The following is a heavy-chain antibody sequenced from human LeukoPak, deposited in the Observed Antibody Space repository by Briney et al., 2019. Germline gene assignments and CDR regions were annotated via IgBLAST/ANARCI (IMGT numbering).Heavy chain of an antibody. CDR2: ISSSSSYI. D-gene: IGHD1-26*01. CDR3: ARDVRGRFDY. Sequence: GSLRLSCEASGVTFSSYVMNWVRQAPGKGLEWVSSISSSSSYIYYADSVKGRFTISRDNAKNSLYLQMNSLRAEDTAVYYCARDVRGRFDYWGQGTLVTVSS. J-gene: IGHJ4*02. CDR1: GVTFSSYV. V-gene: IGHV3-21*01.